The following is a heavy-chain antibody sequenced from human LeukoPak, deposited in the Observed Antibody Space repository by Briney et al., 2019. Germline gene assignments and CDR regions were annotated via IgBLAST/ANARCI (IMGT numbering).Heavy chain of an antibody. J-gene: IGHJ1*01. V-gene: IGHV3-15*01. D-gene: IGHD3-22*01. CDR2: IKRETDGGTI. CDR1: GFTLNNAW. CDR3: TTDRYYDNSELQFQH. Sequence: GGSLRLSCAASGFTLNNAWMSWVRQAPGKGLEWLGRIKRETDGGTIDYAAPVKGRFTISRDDSRNTLYLQTDSLKIEDTAVYYCTTDRYYDNSELQFQHWGQGTLVTVSS.